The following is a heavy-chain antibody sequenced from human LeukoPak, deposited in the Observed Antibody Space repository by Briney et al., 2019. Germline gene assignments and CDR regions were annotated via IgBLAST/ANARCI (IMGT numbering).Heavy chain of an antibody. Sequence: SVKVSCKASGGTFSSYAISWVRQAPGQGLEWMGGIIPIFGTANYAQKFQGRVTITADESTSTAYMELSSLRSEDTAVYYCARAHTSRAGHLSDSYDSRGYYFWGQGPLVPVSS. CDR2: IIPIFGTA. CDR1: GGTFSSYA. V-gene: IGHV1-69*13. J-gene: IGHJ4*02. CDR3: ARAHTSRAGHLSDSYDSRGYYF. D-gene: IGHD3-22*01.